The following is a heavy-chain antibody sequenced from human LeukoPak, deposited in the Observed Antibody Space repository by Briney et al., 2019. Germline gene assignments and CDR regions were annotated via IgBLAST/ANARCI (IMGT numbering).Heavy chain of an antibody. D-gene: IGHD6-19*01. J-gene: IGHJ4*02. CDR1: GFTLSDFY. CDR3: GRETVAGTFDY. V-gene: IGHV3-11*01. Sequence: GGSVRLSCVASGFTLSDFYMSWLPQAPGKGLEWLADIGSSDSIISYADSLRGRFTISRDYAKKSLHLQMNSLRDEDTAVYYCGRETVAGTFDYWGQGTLVTVS. CDR2: IGSSDSII.